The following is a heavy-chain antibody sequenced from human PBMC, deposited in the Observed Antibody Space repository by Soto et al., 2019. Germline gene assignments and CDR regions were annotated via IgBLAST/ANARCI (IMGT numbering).Heavy chain of an antibody. V-gene: IGHV3-23*01. D-gene: IGHD3-10*01. CDR3: ASARMVRGVISWFDP. CDR2: ISGSGGST. CDR1: GFTFSSYA. J-gene: IGHJ5*02. Sequence: GGSLRLSCAASGFTFSSYAMSWVRQAPGKGLEWVSAISGSGGSTYYADSVKGRFTISRDNSKNTLYLQMNSLRAEDTAVYYCASARMVRGVISWFDPWGQGTLVTVSS.